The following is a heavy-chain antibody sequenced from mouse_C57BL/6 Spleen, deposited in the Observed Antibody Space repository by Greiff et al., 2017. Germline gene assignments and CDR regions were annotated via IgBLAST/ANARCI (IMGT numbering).Heavy chain of an antibody. CDR3: ARAYGSSSYWYFDV. CDR1: AYTFTSYW. V-gene: IGHV1-55*01. D-gene: IGHD1-1*01. Sequence: QVQLQQPGAELVKPGASVKMSCKASAYTFTSYWITWVKQRPGQGLEWIGDIYPGSGSTNYNEKFKSKATLTVDTSSSTAYMQLSSLTSEDSAVYYCARAYGSSSYWYFDVWGTGTTVTVSS. CDR2: IYPGSGST. J-gene: IGHJ1*03.